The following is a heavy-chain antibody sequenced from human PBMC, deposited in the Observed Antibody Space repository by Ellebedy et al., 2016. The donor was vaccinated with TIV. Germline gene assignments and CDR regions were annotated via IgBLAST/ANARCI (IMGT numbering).Heavy chain of an antibody. D-gene: IGHD3-16*02. V-gene: IGHV3-66*01. J-gene: IGHJ4*02. Sequence: GGSLRLSCAVSGFTVSSYYMSWVRQAPGKGLEWVSVIYSGGNTFYADSVKGRFTISRDNAKNSLYLQMNSLRDEDTAVYYCARERAFGGVIGSDYWGQGTLVTVSS. CDR1: GFTVSSYY. CDR2: IYSGGNT. CDR3: ARERAFGGVIGSDY.